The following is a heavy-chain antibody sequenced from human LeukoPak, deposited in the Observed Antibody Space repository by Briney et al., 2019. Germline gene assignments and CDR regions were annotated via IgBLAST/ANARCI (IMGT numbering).Heavy chain of an antibody. CDR2: IWSDGNKQ. Sequence: AGSLRLSCAASGFIFSNYGMHWVRQAPGKGLEWVSFIWSDGNKQNYADSVKGRFTITRDNSKNTVYLQMNSLRVEDTAVYYCANKDYWGQGTPVTVSS. CDR1: GFIFSNYG. J-gene: IGHJ4*02. CDR3: ANKDY. V-gene: IGHV3-30*02.